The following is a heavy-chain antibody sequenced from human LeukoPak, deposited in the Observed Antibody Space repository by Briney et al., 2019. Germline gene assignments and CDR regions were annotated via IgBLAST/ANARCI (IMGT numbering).Heavy chain of an antibody. V-gene: IGHV3-23*01. J-gene: IGHJ3*01. CDR1: GFTFSSYA. CDR2: ISGSGGGT. Sequence: GGSLRLSCAASGFTFSSYAMSWVRQVPGKGLEWVSAISGSGGGTFYTDSVKGRFTISRDNSKNTLLLQMNSLRAADTAIYYCAKGYDHYDDGGYSSRPDAFDLWGQGTMVTVSS. CDR3: AKGYDHYDDGGYSSRPDAFDL. D-gene: IGHD3-22*01.